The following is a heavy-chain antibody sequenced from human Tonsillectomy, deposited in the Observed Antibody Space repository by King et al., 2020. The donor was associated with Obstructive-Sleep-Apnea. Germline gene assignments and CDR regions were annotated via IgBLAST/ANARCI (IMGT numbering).Heavy chain of an antibody. CDR1: GGSISSYY. J-gene: IGHJ5*02. CDR2: IYYSGST. D-gene: IGHD3-3*01. CDR3: AGYDFWSGNNCFDP. V-gene: IGHV4-59*08. Sequence: VQLQESGPGLVKPSETLSLTCTVSGGSISSYYWSWIRQPPGKGLEWIGYIYYSGSTNYNPSLKSRVTISVDTSKKQFSLKLSSVTAADTAVYYCAGYDFWSGNNCFDPWGQGTLVTVSS.